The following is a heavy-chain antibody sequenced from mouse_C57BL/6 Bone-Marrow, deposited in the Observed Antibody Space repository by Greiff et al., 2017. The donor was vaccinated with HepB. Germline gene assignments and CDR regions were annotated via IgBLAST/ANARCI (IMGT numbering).Heavy chain of an antibody. J-gene: IGHJ2*01. CDR3: ARGLTGTGFDY. D-gene: IGHD4-1*01. Sequence: EVQLQQSGPGLVKPSQSLSLTCSVTGYSITSGYYWNWIRQFPGNKLEWMGYISYDGSNNYNPSLKNRISITRDTSKNQCFLKLNSVTTEDTATYYCARGLTGTGFDYWGQGTTLTVSS. V-gene: IGHV3-6*01. CDR2: ISYDGSN. CDR1: GYSITSGYY.